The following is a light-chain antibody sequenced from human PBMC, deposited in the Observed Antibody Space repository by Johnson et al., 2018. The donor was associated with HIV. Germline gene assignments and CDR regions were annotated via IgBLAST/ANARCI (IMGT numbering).Light chain of an antibody. CDR3: GTWDSSLSAGGV. V-gene: IGLV1-51*02. CDR2: ENN. Sequence: QLVLTQPPSVSAAPGQNVTISCSGDSSNIGSNYVSWYQQFPGTAPKLLIYENNKRPSGIPDRLSGSKSGTSATLGITGLQTGDEADYYCGTWDSSLSAGGVFGTGTKVTVL. J-gene: IGLJ1*01. CDR1: SSNIGSNY.